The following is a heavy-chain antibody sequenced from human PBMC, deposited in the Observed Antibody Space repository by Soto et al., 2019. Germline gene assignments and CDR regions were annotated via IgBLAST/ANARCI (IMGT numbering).Heavy chain of an antibody. CDR3: ARDIAVAGESFDY. V-gene: IGHV1-69*08. CDR2: IIPILGIA. J-gene: IGHJ4*02. D-gene: IGHD6-19*01. CDR1: GGTFSSYT. Sequence: QVQLVQSGAEVKKPGSSVKVSCKASGGTFSSYTISWVRQAPGQGLEWMGRIIPILGIANYAQKFQGRVTINGDKSTSTGYMGLSSLRSEDTARDFLARDIAVAGESFDYWGQGTLVTVSS.